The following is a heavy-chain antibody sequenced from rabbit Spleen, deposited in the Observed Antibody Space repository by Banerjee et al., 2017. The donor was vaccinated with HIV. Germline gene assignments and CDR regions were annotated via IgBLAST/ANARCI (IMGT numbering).Heavy chain of an antibody. D-gene: IGHD2-1*01. CDR3: ARGSATMTMVITGFYFNL. CDR1: GFTISISDW. CDR2: IDPVFGTT. V-gene: IGHV1S45*01. Sequence: QEQLVESGGDLVKPGASLTLTCTASGFTISISDWIYWVRQAPGKGLEWIGYIDPVFGTTHYASWAKGRFTISKTSSTTVTLQMTSLTAADTATYFCARGSATMTMVITGFYFNLWGPGTLVTVS. J-gene: IGHJ4*01.